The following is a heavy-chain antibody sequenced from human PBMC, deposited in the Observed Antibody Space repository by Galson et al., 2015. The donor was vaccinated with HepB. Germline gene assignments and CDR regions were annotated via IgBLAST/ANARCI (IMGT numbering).Heavy chain of an antibody. D-gene: IGHD3-22*01. V-gene: IGHV3-30-3*01. CDR1: GFTRADFA. CDR2: LSYDGNNQ. CDR3: ARDPDDTNGYYNSFDY. Sequence: SLRLSCAVSGFTRADFALHGVRQAPGKRLEWVAPLSYDGNNQFFAASVKVRFISSRDVSKSTLYLQMNTLRAGDTAVYYCARDPDDTNGYYNSFDYWGQGALVTVSS. J-gene: IGHJ4*02.